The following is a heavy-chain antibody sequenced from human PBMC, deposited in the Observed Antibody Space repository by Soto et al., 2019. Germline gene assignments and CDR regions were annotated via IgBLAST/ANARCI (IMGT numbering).Heavy chain of an antibody. J-gene: IGHJ4*02. CDR2: INGGGGTT. CDR3: AKVVCTSNCYDY. D-gene: IGHD2-2*01. Sequence: AGGSLRLSCTASGFTFSSYAMSWVRQAPGKGLEWVSSINGGGGTTNYADSVKGRFTISRDNSKNTLYLQMNSLRAEDTAVYFCAKVVCTSNCYDYWGQGTLVTVSS. V-gene: IGHV3-23*01. CDR1: GFTFSSYA.